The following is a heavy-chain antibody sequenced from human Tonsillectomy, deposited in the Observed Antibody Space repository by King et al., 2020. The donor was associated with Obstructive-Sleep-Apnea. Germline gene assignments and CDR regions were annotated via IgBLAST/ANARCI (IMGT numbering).Heavy chain of an antibody. V-gene: IGHV4-31*03. CDR3: ARCQGSDYYYGMDV. CDR1: GGSISSGGYY. CDR2: IYYSGST. Sequence: QLQESGPGLVKPSETLSLTCTVSGGSISSGGYYWSWIRQHPGKGLEWIGYIYYSGSTYYNPSLKIRVTISVDPSKNQFSLKLSSVTAADTAVYYCARCQGSDYYYGMDVWGQGTTVTVSS. D-gene: IGHD6-6*01. J-gene: IGHJ6*02.